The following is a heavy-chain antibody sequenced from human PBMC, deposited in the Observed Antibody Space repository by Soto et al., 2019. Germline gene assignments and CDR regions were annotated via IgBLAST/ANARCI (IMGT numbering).Heavy chain of an antibody. CDR1: GYTFTGYY. CDR2: INPNSGGT. Sequence: ASVKVSCKASGYTFTGYYMDWVRQAPGQGLEWMGWINPNSGGTNYAQKFQGWVTMTRDTSISTAYMELSRLRSDDTAVYYCARDLLGTAMVSYYYYGMYVWGQGTTVTVSS. V-gene: IGHV1-2*04. J-gene: IGHJ6*02. CDR3: ARDLLGTAMVSYYYYGMYV. D-gene: IGHD5-18*01.